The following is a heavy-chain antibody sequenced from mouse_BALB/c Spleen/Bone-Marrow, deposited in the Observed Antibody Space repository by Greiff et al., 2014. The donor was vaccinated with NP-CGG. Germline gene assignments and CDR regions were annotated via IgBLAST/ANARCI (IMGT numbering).Heavy chain of an antibody. CDR2: INPDSSTI. J-gene: IGHJ3*01. V-gene: IGHV4-1*02. D-gene: IGHD1-2*01. CDR1: AVDFCRYL. Sequence: SAAAVDFCRYLMSWGRQAPGEGLEWIGEINPDSSTINYTPSLKDKFIISRDNAKNTLYLQMSKVRSEDTALYYCASLHYYGFFAYWGQGTLVTVSA. CDR3: ASLHYYGFFAY.